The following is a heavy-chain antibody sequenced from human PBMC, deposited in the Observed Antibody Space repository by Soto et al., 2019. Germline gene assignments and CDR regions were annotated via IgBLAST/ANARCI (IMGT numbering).Heavy chain of an antibody. Sequence: QVQLVQSGAEVKKPGASVKVSCKASGYTFTSYYMHWVRQAPGPGLEWMGIINPSGGSTSYAQKFQGRVTITSDTSTSTVYMELSSLRSEDTAVYYCARGGPMIKESILRAFDIWGQGTMVTVSS. J-gene: IGHJ3*02. CDR3: ARGGPMIKESILRAFDI. V-gene: IGHV1-46*01. CDR2: INPSGGST. D-gene: IGHD3-22*01. CDR1: GYTFTSYY.